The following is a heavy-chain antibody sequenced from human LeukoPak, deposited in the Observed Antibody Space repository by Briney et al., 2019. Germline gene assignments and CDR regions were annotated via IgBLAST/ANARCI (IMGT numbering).Heavy chain of an antibody. V-gene: IGHV4-4*07. Sequence: SETLSLTCTVSGGSISSYYWSWIRQPAGKGLEWIGRIYTSGSTNYNPSLKSRVTMSVDTSKNQFSLKLSSATAADTAVYYCARLSVNLILVVNWFDPWGQGTLVTVSS. CDR1: GGSISSYY. J-gene: IGHJ5*02. CDR2: IYTSGST. D-gene: IGHD3-3*02. CDR3: ARLSVNLILVVNWFDP.